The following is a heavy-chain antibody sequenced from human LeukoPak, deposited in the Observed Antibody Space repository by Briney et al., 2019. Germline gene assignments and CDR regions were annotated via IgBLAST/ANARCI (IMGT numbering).Heavy chain of an antibody. V-gene: IGHV3-23*01. CDR3: AKDGAPYYYDSSGYYYDAFDI. CDR1: GFTFSSYA. J-gene: IGHJ3*02. CDR2: ISGSGGST. Sequence: GGSLRLSCAASGFTFSSYAMSWVRQAPGKGLKWASAISGSGGSTYYADSVKGRFTISRDNSKNTLYLQMNSLRAEDTAVYYCAKDGAPYYYDSSGYYYDAFDIWGQGTMVTVSS. D-gene: IGHD3-22*01.